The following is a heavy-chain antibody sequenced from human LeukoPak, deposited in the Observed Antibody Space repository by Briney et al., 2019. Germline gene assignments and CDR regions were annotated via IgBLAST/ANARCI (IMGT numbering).Heavy chain of an antibody. D-gene: IGHD3-22*01. CDR2: VSYSGSA. J-gene: IGHJ4*02. CDR1: GGSIGSYY. V-gene: IGHV4-59*01. Sequence: KPSETLSLTCTVSGGSIGSYYWNWIRQPPGKGLEWIGYVSYSGSANYNPSLKSRVTMSVDKSKNQFSLKLSSVTAADTAVYFCARATSGYYFDFWDQGTLVIVSS. CDR3: ARATSGYYFDF.